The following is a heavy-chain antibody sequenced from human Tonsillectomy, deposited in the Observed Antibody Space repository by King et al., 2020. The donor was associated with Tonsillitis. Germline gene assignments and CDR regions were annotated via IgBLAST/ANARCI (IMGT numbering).Heavy chain of an antibody. D-gene: IGHD1-26*01. J-gene: IGHJ4*02. CDR2: ISWNSGSI. CDR1: GFTFDDYA. Sequence: VQLVESGGGLVQPGRSLRLSCAASGFTFDDYAMHWVRQAPGKGLEWVSGISWNSGSIGCADSVKGRFTISRDNAKNSLYLQMNSLRAEDTALYYCAKGSGVGANLWSFDYWGQGTLVTVSS. V-gene: IGHV3-9*01. CDR3: AKGSGVGANLWSFDY.